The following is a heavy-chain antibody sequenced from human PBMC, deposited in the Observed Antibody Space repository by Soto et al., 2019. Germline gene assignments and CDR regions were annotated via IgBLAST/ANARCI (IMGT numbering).Heavy chain of an antibody. CDR2: ISGSGSGT. V-gene: IGHV3-23*01. CDR1: GCTFSGYS. CDR3: AKGCSGYYDTFDD. Sequence: PAGSLVLSCAPSGCTFSGYSIYSVRQAPGKGLEWVSGISGSGSGTYYADSVKCRFTNSRDNTKNTLYLQMNSLRAEDTAVCYRAKGCSGYYDTFDDWGQGTLVTVSS. J-gene: IGHJ4*02. D-gene: IGHD3-22*01.